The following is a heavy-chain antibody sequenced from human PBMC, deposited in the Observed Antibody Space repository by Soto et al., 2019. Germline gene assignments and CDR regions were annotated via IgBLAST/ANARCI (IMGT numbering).Heavy chain of an antibody. D-gene: IGHD1-1*01. V-gene: IGHV3-23*01. CDR1: GFTFSTYA. CDR3: VKGYWKGDV. Sequence: EVQLLESGGGLVQPGGSLRLSCAASGFTFSTYAMNWVRQAPGNGLEWVSAISGSGGSIHYADSVKGRFTISRDNSKNTLYLQMNSLRDEDMAVDHCVKGYWKGDVWGLGTTVTVSS. J-gene: IGHJ6*02. CDR2: ISGSGGSI.